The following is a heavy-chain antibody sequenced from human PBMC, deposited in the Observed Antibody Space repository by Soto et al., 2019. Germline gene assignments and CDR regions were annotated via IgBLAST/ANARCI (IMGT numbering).Heavy chain of an antibody. J-gene: IGHJ4*02. V-gene: IGHV1-18*01. Sequence: QVQLVQSGAEVKKPGASVKVSCKASGYTFTSSGISWVRQAPGQGLEWMGWISAYNGNTNSAQQLHVRVTMTTDTSTSTAYMELRSLSSDDTAVYYCARDEFGDPGVYWGQGTVVTVSS. D-gene: IGHD4-17*01. CDR1: GYTFTSSG. CDR2: ISAYNGNT. CDR3: ARDEFGDPGVY.